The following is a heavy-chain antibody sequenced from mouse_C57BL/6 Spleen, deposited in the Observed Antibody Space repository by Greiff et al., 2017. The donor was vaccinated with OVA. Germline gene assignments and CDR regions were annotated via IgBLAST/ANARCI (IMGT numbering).Heavy chain of an antibody. D-gene: IGHD2-10*01. Sequence: VKLVESGPGLVQPSQSLSITCTVSGFSLTSYGVHWVRQSPGKGLEWLGVIWSGGSTDYNAAFISRLSISKDNSKSQVFFKMNSLQADGTAIYYCARPLPYYYAMDYWGQGTSVTVSS. J-gene: IGHJ4*01. V-gene: IGHV2-2*01. CDR2: IWSGGST. CDR3: ARPLPYYYAMDY. CDR1: GFSLTSYG.